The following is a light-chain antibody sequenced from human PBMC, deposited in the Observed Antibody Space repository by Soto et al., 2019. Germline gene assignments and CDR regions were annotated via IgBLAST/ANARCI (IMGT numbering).Light chain of an antibody. CDR2: EVS. Sequence: QSALTQPASVSGSPGQSITISCIGTSSDVGGYNYVSWYQQHPGKAPKVMIYEVSNRPSGVSNRFSGSKSGNTASLTISGLQAEDEADYYCSSYTSSSTLVFGGGTQLTVL. CDR3: SSYTSSSTLV. J-gene: IGLJ3*02. CDR1: SSDVGGYNY. V-gene: IGLV2-14*01.